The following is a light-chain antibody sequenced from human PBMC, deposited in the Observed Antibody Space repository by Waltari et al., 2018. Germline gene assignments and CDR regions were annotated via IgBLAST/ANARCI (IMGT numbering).Light chain of an antibody. CDR2: RNN. J-gene: IGLJ3*02. V-gene: IGLV1-40*01. CDR3: QTYDASLPRG. Sequence: QSVLTQPPSVSGAAGQRVTISCTASSSNLGTGYDVHWYQQCPGPAPKLLIYRNNILPSGVPDRMFGSKSGSSASLVITGLQAEDESDYYSQTYDASLPRGYGGGTKWPVL. CDR1: SSNLGTGYD.